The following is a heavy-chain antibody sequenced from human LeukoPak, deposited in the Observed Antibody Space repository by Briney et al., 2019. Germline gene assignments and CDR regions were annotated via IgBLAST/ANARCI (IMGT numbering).Heavy chain of an antibody. CDR1: GFTFSSYG. Sequence: GGSLRLSCAASGFTFSSYGMHWVRQAPGKGLEWVAFIRYDGSNKYYADSVKGRFTISRDNSKNTLYLQMNSLRAEDTAVYYCAKDLPSYDFWSGSMYWGQGTLVPVSS. V-gene: IGHV3-30*02. J-gene: IGHJ4*02. CDR3: AKDLPSYDFWSGSMY. CDR2: IRYDGSNK. D-gene: IGHD3-3*01.